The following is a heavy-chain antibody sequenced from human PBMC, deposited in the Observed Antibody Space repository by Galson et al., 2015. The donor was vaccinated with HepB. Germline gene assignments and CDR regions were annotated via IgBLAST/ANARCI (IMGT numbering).Heavy chain of an antibody. CDR1: GFDFGDYG. Sequence: SLRLSCAASGFDFGDYGMHWVRQAPGKGLQWVASISYDGSIEKFADSVKGRFTISKDNSKSTLYLQMNRLTTEDTAVYFCARERTGVASRPSPYYNFYYGLDVWGQGTTVTVSS. J-gene: IGHJ6*02. V-gene: IGHV3-30*03. CDR2: ISYDGSIE. D-gene: IGHD3/OR15-3a*01. CDR3: ARERTGVASRPSPYYNFYYGLDV.